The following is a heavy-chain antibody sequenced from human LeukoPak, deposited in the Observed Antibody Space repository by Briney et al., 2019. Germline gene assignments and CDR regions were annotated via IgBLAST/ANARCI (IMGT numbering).Heavy chain of an antibody. CDR1: GGTFSSYA. D-gene: IGHD3-10*01. J-gene: IGHJ4*02. CDR3: ARATLTVRGVIGY. CDR2: INPSGGST. Sequence: ASVTVSCKASGGTFSSYAISWVRQAPGQGLEWMGIINPSGGSTSYAQKFQGRVTMTRDTSTSTVYMELSSLRSEDTAVYYCARATLTVRGVIGYWGQGTLVTVSS. V-gene: IGHV1-46*01.